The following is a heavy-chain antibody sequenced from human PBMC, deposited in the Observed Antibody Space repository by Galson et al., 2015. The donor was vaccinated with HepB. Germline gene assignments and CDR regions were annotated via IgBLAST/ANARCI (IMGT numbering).Heavy chain of an antibody. V-gene: IGHV1-18*01. CDR3: AKDLLLLSGEPLGLDY. D-gene: IGHD1-26*01. Sequence: SVKVSCKASGSTFRRYAISWVRQAPGQGLEWMGWINPYNGRINYAQKLQGRVTMTTDTSTSTAYMELRSLRSDDTAVYYCAKDLLLLSGEPLGLDYGGQGTLVTVSS. CDR2: INPYNGRI. CDR1: GSTFRRYA. J-gene: IGHJ4*02.